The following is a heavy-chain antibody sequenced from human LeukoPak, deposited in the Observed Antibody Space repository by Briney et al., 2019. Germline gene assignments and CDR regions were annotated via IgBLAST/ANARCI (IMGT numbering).Heavy chain of an antibody. CDR3: AYSSCFQQK. V-gene: IGHV4-34*01. CDR2: INHSGST. Sequence: PSETLSLTCAVYGGSFSDYYWSWIRQPPGKGLEWIGEINHSGSTDYNPSLKSRVTISVDTSKNQFSLKLSSVTAADTAVYYCAYSSCFQQKWGQGHLFSVSS. J-gene: IGHJ1*01. D-gene: IGHD3-22*01. CDR1: GGSFSDYY.